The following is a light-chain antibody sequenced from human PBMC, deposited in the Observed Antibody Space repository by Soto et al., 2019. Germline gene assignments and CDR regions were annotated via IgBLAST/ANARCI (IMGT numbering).Light chain of an antibody. Sequence: DIHMTQSPSTLSGSVGYRFTITCRASQTISSWLAWYQQKPGKAPKLLIYQASTLKSGVPSRFRGSGSGTEFTLTISSLQPDDFETYYCQQYNSYSQTFGQGTKVDIK. CDR3: QQYNSYSQT. CDR2: QAS. V-gene: IGKV1-5*03. CDR1: QTISSW. J-gene: IGKJ1*01.